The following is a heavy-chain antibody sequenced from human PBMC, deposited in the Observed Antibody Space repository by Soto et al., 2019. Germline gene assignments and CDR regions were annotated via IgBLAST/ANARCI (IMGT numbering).Heavy chain of an antibody. D-gene: IGHD2-2*01. V-gene: IGHV1-8*01. Sequence: ASVKVSCKASGYPFPSSDINWVRQATGQGLEWMGWMNPNSGNTGYAQKFQGRVTMTRNTSMNTAYMELSSLRSEDTAVYYCAKQGPLHCSGTSCPYHFDSWGEGTLVTVSS. CDR2: MNPNSGNT. CDR3: AKQGPLHCSGTSCPYHFDS. CDR1: GYPFPSSD. J-gene: IGHJ4*02.